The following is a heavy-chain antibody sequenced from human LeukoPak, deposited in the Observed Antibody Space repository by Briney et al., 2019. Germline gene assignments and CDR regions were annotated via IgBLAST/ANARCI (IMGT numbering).Heavy chain of an antibody. CDR1: GFTFSSYA. J-gene: IGHJ4*02. D-gene: IGHD3-16*01. V-gene: IGHV3-23*01. CDR2: ISGSGGST. CDR3: AKASEGLYYFDY. Sequence: SGGSLRLSCAASGFTFSSYAMSWVRQAPGKGLEWVSAISGSGGSTYYADSVKGRFTISRDNSKNTLYLQMNSLRAEDTAVYYCAKASEGLYYFDYWGQGTLVTVSS.